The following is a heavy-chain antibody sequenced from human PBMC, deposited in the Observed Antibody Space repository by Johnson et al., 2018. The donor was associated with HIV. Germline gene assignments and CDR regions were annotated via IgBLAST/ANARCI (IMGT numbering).Heavy chain of an antibody. D-gene: IGHD2-15*01. J-gene: IGHJ3*02. CDR3: ARAPGGSPRAAFDI. Sequence: MHLVESGGGLVQPGGSLRLSCAASGFTFSSYWMSWVRQAPGKGLEWVSAISGSGGSTYYADSVKGRFTISRDNSKNTLYLQMNSLRAEDTAVYYCARAPGGSPRAAFDIWGQGTMVNVSS. CDR2: ISGSGGST. CDR1: GFTFSSYW. V-gene: IGHV3-23*04.